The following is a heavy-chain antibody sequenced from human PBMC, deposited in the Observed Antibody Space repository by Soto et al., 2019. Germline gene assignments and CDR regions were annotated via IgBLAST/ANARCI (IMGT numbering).Heavy chain of an antibody. Sequence: GGSLRLSCAASGFSFSSYDMSWVRQAPGKGLEWVSTISNTGSRTYYADSVKGRFTMSRDNSKNTLYLQMNSLRADDTAVYYCARGPSYSDSYFDYWGQGTLVTVSS. CDR3: ARGPSYSDSYFDY. V-gene: IGHV3-23*01. J-gene: IGHJ4*02. CDR2: ISNTGSRT. D-gene: IGHD4-17*01. CDR1: GFSFSSYD.